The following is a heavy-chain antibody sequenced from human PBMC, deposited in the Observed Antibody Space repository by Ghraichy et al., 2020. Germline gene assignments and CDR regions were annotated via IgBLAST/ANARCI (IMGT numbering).Heavy chain of an antibody. Sequence: SLNISCEASGFTFSHHGMHWVRQAPGKGLEWVAVVSSAGSVTYYADSVKGRFTISRDNAKNSLYLQMNSLRTEDTAVYFCAKEGTLGVYSFDFWGQGTWSPSPQ. CDR1: GFTFSHHG. CDR2: VSSAGSVT. V-gene: IGHV3-30*18. J-gene: IGHJ4*02. CDR3: AKEGTLGVYSFDF. D-gene: IGHD3-3*01.